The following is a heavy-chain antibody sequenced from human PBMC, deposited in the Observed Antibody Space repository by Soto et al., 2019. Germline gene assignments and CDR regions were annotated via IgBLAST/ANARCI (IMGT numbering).Heavy chain of an antibody. V-gene: IGHV4-34*01. Sequence: QVQLQQWGAGLLKPSETLSLTCAVYGGSFSGYYWSWIRQPPGKGLEWIGEINHSGSTNYNPSLKSRVTISVDTSKNQFSLKLSSVTAADTAVYYCARRRCFDFWSGYYSPYYMDVWGKGTTVTVSS. D-gene: IGHD3-3*01. CDR1: GGSFSGYY. J-gene: IGHJ6*03. CDR3: ARRRCFDFWSGYYSPYYMDV. CDR2: INHSGST.